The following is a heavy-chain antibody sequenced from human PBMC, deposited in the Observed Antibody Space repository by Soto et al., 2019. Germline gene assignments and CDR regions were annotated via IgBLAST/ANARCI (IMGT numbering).Heavy chain of an antibody. CDR3: VKDEGIEAMDV. CDR2: ITSSGSYV. CDR1: GFTFSRNT. D-gene: IGHD3-3*02. Sequence: PGGSLRLSCVTSGFTFSRNTMNWVRQAPGKGPEWVASITSSGSYVYYADSVKGRFSASRDNAKNSLSLQMDSLRPDDTAIYFCVKDEGIEAMDVWGQGTTVTVSS. J-gene: IGHJ6*02. V-gene: IGHV3-21*01.